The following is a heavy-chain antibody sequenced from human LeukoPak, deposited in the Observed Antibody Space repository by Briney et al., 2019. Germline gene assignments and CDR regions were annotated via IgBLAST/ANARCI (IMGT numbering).Heavy chain of an antibody. CDR2: ISSSSSYI. J-gene: IGHJ4*02. D-gene: IGHD2-15*01. V-gene: IGHV3-21*01. CDR3: ARDGDSGGHMYYFDY. CDR1: GFTFSSYS. Sequence: GGSLRLSCAASGFTFSSYSMNWVRQAPGKGLEWVSSISSSSSYIYYADSVKGRFTISRDNAKNSLYLQMNSLRAEDTAVYYCARDGDSGGHMYYFDYWGQGTLVTVSS.